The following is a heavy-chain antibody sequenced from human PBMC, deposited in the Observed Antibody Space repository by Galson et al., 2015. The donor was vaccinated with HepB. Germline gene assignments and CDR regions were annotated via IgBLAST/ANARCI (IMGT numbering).Heavy chain of an antibody. CDR3: ARQIAVAGWGYYFDY. V-gene: IGHV5-51*01. CDR1: GYSFTSYW. D-gene: IGHD6-19*01. Sequence: QSGAEVKKPGESLKISCKGSGYSFTSYWIGWVRQMPGKGLEWMGIIYPGDSDTRYSPSFQGQVTISADKSISTAYLQWSSLKASDTAMYYCARQIAVAGWGYYFDYWGQGTLVTVSS. J-gene: IGHJ4*02. CDR2: IYPGDSDT.